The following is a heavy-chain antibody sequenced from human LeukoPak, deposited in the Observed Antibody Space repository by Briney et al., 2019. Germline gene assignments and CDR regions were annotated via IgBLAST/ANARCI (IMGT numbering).Heavy chain of an antibody. D-gene: IGHD2-2*01. CDR1: GFTFDDYA. Sequence: PGGSLRLSCAASGFTFDDYAMHWVRQAPGKGLEWVSGISWNSGSIGYADSVKGRFTISRDNAKNSMYLQMNSLRAEDTAVYYCARDIGPSIVVVPAAIGYWGQGTLVTVSS. J-gene: IGHJ4*02. CDR3: ARDIGPSIVVVPAAIGY. CDR2: ISWNSGSI. V-gene: IGHV3-9*01.